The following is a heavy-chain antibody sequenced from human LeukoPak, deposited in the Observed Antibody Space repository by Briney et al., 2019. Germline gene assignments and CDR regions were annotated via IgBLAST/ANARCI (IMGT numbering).Heavy chain of an antibody. J-gene: IGHJ3*02. CDR1: GGSISSYY. V-gene: IGHV4-4*07. CDR3: ARGWYYDSSGSKAFDI. D-gene: IGHD3-22*01. CDR2: IYTSGST. Sequence: SETLSLTCTVSGGSISSYYWNWIRQPAGKGLEWIGRIYTSGSTNYNPSLKSRVTMSVDTSKNQFSLKLSSVTAADTAVYYCARGWYYDSSGSKAFDIWGQGTMVTVSS.